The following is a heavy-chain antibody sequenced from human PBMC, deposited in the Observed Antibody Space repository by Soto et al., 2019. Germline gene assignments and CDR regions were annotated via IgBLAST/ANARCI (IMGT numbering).Heavy chain of an antibody. CDR1: GGTFSSYA. D-gene: IGHD3-9*01. V-gene: IGHV1-69*13. J-gene: IGHJ6*02. Sequence: SVKVSCKASGGTFSSYAIGWVRQAPGQGLEWMGGIIPIFGTANYAQKFQGRVTITADESTSTAYMELSSLRSEDTAVYYCARDISDEDYYTGMDVWGQGTTVTISS. CDR2: IIPIFGTA. CDR3: ARDISDEDYYTGMDV.